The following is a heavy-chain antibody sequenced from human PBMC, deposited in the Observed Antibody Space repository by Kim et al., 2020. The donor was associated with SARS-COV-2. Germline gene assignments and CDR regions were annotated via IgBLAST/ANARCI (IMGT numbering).Heavy chain of an antibody. Sequence: SVKGRFTITRETAKNTLYLQMNSLRPEDTAFYYCSRAGVYDISGYYGLFDHWGQGALVTVSS. CDR3: SRAGVYDISGYYGLFDH. V-gene: IGHV3-74*01. D-gene: IGHD3-22*01. J-gene: IGHJ1*01.